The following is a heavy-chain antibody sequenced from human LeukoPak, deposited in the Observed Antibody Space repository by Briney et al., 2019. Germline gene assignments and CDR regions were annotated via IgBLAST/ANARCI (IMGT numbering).Heavy chain of an antibody. D-gene: IGHD3-22*01. CDR2: INWNGGST. V-gene: IGHV3-20*04. CDR1: GFTFSSYA. CDR3: ARRQGSGYWDY. Sequence: GGSLRLSCAASGFTFSSYAMSWVRQAPGKGLEWVSGINWNGGSTGYADSVKGRFTISRDNAKNSLYLQMNSLRAEDTALYYCARRQGSGYWDYWGQGTLVTVSS. J-gene: IGHJ4*02.